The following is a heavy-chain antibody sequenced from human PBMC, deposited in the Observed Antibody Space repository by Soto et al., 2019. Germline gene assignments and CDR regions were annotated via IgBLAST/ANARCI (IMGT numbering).Heavy chain of an antibody. D-gene: IGHD6-13*01. J-gene: IGHJ3*02. Sequence: EVQLLESGGGLVQPGGSLRLSCAASGFTFSSYAMSWVRQAPGKGLEWVSAISGSGGSTYYADSVKGRFTISRDNSKNTLYLQMNSLRAEDTAVYYCASGTVATIWDAGYSSSWYVRVGGPSDAFDIWGQGTMVTVSS. V-gene: IGHV3-23*01. CDR3: ASGTVATIWDAGYSSSWYVRVGGPSDAFDI. CDR1: GFTFSSYA. CDR2: ISGSGGST.